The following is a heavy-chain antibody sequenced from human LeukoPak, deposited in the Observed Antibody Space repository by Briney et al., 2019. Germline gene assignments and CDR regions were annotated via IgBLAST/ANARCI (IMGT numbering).Heavy chain of an antibody. CDR1: GFTFSTSW. Sequence: GGSLRLSCAASGFTFSTSWMSWVRQAPGKGLEWVANIVKDGGEKNYADSVKGRFTISRDNTKNSVYLQMNSLRGEDTAVYYCARTIFGVDSIDSFTYYYFYYMDVWGKGTTVTVSS. CDR2: IVKDGGEK. CDR3: ARTIFGVDSIDSFTYYYFYYMDV. V-gene: IGHV3-7*01. J-gene: IGHJ6*03. D-gene: IGHD3-3*01.